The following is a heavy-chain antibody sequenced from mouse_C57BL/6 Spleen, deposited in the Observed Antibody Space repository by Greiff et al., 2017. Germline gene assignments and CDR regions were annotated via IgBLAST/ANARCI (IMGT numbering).Heavy chain of an antibody. V-gene: IGHV1-19*01. Sequence: DVQLQESGPVLVKPGASVKMSCKASGYTFTDYYMNWVKQSHGKSLEWIGVINPYNGGTSYNQKFKGKATLTVDKSSSTAYMELNSLTSEDSAVYYCAGRSNYEDYAMDYWGQGTSVTVSS. D-gene: IGHD2-5*01. J-gene: IGHJ4*01. CDR1: GYTFTDYY. CDR2: INPYNGGT. CDR3: AGRSNYEDYAMDY.